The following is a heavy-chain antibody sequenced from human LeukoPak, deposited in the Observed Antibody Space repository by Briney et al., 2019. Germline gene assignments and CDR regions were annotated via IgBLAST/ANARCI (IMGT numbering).Heavy chain of an antibody. Sequence: GGSLRLSCAASGFTFDDYAMHWVRQAPGKGLEWVSLISGDGGSTYYADSVRGRFTISRDNSKISLYLQMNSLRTEDTALYYCAKDIMSEFDYWGQGTLVTVSS. CDR2: ISGDGGST. CDR3: AKDIMSEFDY. J-gene: IGHJ4*02. CDR1: GFTFDDYA. D-gene: IGHD2-8*01. V-gene: IGHV3-43*02.